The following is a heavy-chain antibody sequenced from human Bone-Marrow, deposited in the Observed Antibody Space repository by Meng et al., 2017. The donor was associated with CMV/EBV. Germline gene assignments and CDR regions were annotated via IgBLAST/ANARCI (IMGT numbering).Heavy chain of an antibody. CDR3: ARSGGFWSGYYYYGMDV. CDR1: GGSVSSGSYY. V-gene: IGHV4-61*01. CDR2: IYYSGST. Sequence: SETLSLTCTVSGGSVSSGSYYWSWIRQPPGKGLEWIGYIYYSGSTNYNPPLKSRVTISVDTSKNQFSLKLSSVTAADTAVYYCARSGGFWSGYYYYGMDVWGKGTTVTVSS. D-gene: IGHD3-3*01. J-gene: IGHJ6*04.